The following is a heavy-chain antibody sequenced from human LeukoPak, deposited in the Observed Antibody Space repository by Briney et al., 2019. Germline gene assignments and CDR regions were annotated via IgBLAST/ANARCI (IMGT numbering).Heavy chain of an antibody. Sequence: PGGSLRLSCAASGFTFSSYWMSWVRQAPGKGLEWVANIKQDGSEKYYVDSVKGRFTISRDNAKNSLYLQMNSLRAEDTAVYYCARAWWEGGDHAFDIWGQGTMVTVSS. V-gene: IGHV3-7*01. CDR3: ARAWWEGGDHAFDI. J-gene: IGHJ3*02. D-gene: IGHD1-26*01. CDR2: IKQDGSEK. CDR1: GFTFSSYW.